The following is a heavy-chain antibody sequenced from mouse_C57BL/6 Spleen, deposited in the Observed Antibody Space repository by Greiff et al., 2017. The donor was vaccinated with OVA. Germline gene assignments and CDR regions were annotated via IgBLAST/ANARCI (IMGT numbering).Heavy chain of an antibody. D-gene: IGHD2-4*01. Sequence: QVHVKQSGAELVKPGASVKMSCKASGYTFTSYWITWVKQRPGQGLEWIGDIYPGSGSTNYNEKFKSKATLTVDTSSSTAYMQLSSLTSEDSAVYYCARRGYDYDGAWFAYWGQGTLVTVSA. CDR2: IYPGSGST. CDR3: ARRGYDYDGAWFAY. V-gene: IGHV1-55*01. J-gene: IGHJ3*01. CDR1: GYTFTSYW.